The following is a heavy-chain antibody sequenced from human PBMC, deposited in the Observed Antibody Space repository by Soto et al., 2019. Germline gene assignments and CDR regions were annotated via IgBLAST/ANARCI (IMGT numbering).Heavy chain of an antibody. J-gene: IGHJ6*02. CDR2: MLYSGLT. D-gene: IGHD2-15*01. CDR1: GYSVSSSDYY. CDR3: APLSVSLSGPYGIHV. Sequence: SETLSLTCSVSGYSVSSSDYYWDWIRQPPGKGLEWIGSMLYSGLTYYNPSLKSRVTLSVDTSKNQFSVRLNSVTASDTAVYYCAPLSVSLSGPYGIHVWGQGTTVTVSS. V-gene: IGHV4-39*01.